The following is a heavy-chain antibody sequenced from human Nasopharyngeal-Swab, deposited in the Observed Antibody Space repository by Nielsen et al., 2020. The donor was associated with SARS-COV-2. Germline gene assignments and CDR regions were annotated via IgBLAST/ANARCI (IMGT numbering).Heavy chain of an antibody. CDR1: GFTFSNYA. J-gene: IGHJ6*03. CDR2: ISGSGAGT. D-gene: IGHD2-15*01. CDR3: AKQVSGGTYYYHYYMDV. Sequence: GESLKISCAASGFTFSNYATSWVRQAPGKGLEWVSAISGSGAGTYYADSVKGRFTISRDNSKNTLYLQMNSLRADDTAVYYCAKQVSGGTYYYHYYMDVWGKGTTVTVSS. V-gene: IGHV3-23*01.